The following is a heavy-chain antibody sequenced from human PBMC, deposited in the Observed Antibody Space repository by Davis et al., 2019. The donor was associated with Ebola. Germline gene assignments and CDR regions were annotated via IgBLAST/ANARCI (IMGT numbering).Heavy chain of an antibody. Sequence: SETLSLTCTVSGGSISSDYWSWIRQPPGKGLEWIGYIYYSGSTNYNPSLKSRVTISVDTSKNQFSLKLSSVTAADTAVYYCARNYDFWSGYYVEWGQGTLVTVSS. CDR2: IYYSGST. D-gene: IGHD3-3*01. CDR3: ARNYDFWSGYYVE. V-gene: IGHV4-59*08. J-gene: IGHJ4*02. CDR1: GGSISSDY.